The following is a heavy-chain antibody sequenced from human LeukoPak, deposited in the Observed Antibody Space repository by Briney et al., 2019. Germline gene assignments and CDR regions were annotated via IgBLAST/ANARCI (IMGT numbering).Heavy chain of an antibody. V-gene: IGHV3-48*01. CDR1: GFTFSSYS. CDR3: AREGYCSSTSCYYYYYMDV. CDR2: ISSSSSTI. J-gene: IGHJ6*03. D-gene: IGHD2-2*01. Sequence: GWSLRLSCAASGFTFSSYSMNWVRQAPGKGLEWVSYISSSSSTIYYADSVKGRFTISRDNAKNSLYLQMNSLRAEDTAVYYCAREGYCSSTSCYYYYYMDVWGKGTTVTVSS.